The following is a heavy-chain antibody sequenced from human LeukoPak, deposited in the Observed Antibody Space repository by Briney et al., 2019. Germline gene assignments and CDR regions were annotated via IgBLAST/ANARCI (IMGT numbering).Heavy chain of an antibody. Sequence: GSLRLSCAASGFTFSSYWMSWVRQAPGKGLEWVANIKQDGSEKYYVDSVKGRFTISKDNAKNSLYLQMNSLRAEDTAVYYCARDLFVVVMDPWHAFDIWGQGTMVTVSS. D-gene: IGHD2-21*01. CDR2: IKQDGSEK. CDR3: ARDLFVVVMDPWHAFDI. CDR1: GFTFSSYW. V-gene: IGHV3-7*01. J-gene: IGHJ3*02.